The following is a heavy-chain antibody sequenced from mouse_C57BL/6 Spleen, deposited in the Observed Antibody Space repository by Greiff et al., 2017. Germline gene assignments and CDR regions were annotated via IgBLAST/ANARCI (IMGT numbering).Heavy chain of an antibody. V-gene: IGHV1-74*01. J-gene: IGHJ3*01. CDR1: GYTFTSYW. D-gene: IGHD2-4*01. CDR3: AIWRIYYDYDGEFAY. CDR2: IHPSDSDT. Sequence: QVQLQQPGAELVKPGASVKVSCKASGYTFTSYWMHWVKQRPGQGLEWIGRIHPSDSDTNYNQKFKGKATLTVDKSSSTAYMQLSSLTSEDSAVYYCAIWRIYYDYDGEFAYWGQGTLVTVSA.